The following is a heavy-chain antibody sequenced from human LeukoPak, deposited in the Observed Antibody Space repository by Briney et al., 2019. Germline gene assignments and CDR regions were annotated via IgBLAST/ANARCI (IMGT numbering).Heavy chain of an antibody. D-gene: IGHD3-22*01. J-gene: IGHJ4*02. Sequence: ASVTVSCTASGGTFSSFTISWVRQAPGQGLEWMGGIIPIFGTANFAQKFQGRVSITADESTSTVYMELSSLRSEDTAVYYCAREWGHDSSGYYYAYWGQGTLVTVSS. CDR2: IIPIFGTA. CDR1: GGTFSSFT. CDR3: AREWGHDSSGYYYAY. V-gene: IGHV1-69*13.